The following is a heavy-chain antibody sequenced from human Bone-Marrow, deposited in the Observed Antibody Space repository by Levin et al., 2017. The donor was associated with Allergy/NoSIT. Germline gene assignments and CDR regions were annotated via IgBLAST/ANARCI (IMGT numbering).Heavy chain of an antibody. V-gene: IGHV3-33*01. J-gene: IGHJ4*02. CDR3: ARKPSNIVVVPAAIGDIDY. D-gene: IGHD2-2*02. CDR2: IWYDGSNK. CDR1: GFTFSSYG. Sequence: SCAASGFTFSSYGMHWVRQAPGKGLEWVAVIWYDGSNKYYADSVKGRFTISRDNSKNTLYLQMNSLRAEDTAVYYCARKPSNIVVVPAAIGDIDYWGQGTLVTVSS.